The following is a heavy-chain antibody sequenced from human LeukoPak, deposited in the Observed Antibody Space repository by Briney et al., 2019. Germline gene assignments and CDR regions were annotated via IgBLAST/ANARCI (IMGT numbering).Heavy chain of an antibody. J-gene: IGHJ4*02. CDR1: GFTFSSYS. V-gene: IGHV3-21*01. Sequence: GGSLRLSCAASGFTFSSYSMNWVRQAPGKGLEWVSSISSSSSYIYYADSVKGRFTISRDNAKNSLYLQMNSLRAEDTAVYYCARGSSQLNYYDSSGYYYDYWGQGTLVTVSS. CDR2: ISSSSSYI. D-gene: IGHD3-22*01. CDR3: ARGSSQLNYYDSSGYYYDY.